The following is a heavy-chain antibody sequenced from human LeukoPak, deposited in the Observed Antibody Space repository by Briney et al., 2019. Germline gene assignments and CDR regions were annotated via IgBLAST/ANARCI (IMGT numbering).Heavy chain of an antibody. Sequence: SETLSLTCTVSGGSISSYYWSWIRQPPGKGLEWIGYIYYSGSTSYNPSLKSRVTISVDTSKKQFSLKLSSVTAADTAVYYCARDHFRVGCSTTSCYGVDPWGQGTLVTVSS. J-gene: IGHJ5*02. CDR2: IYYSGST. CDR1: GGSISSYY. D-gene: IGHD2-2*01. CDR3: ARDHFRVGCSTTSCYGVDP. V-gene: IGHV4-59*01.